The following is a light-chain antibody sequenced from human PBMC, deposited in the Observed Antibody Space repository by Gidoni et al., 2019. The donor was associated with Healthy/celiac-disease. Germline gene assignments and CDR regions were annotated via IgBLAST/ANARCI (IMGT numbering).Light chain of an antibody. CDR2: GNS. CDR1: SSNIGAGYV. J-gene: IGLJ3*02. CDR3: QSYDSSLSGV. V-gene: IGLV1-40*01. Sequence: QSVLTQPPSVSGAPGQRVTISCTGSSSNIGAGYVLHWYQQLPGTAPKLLIYGNSNRPSGVPDRFSGSKSGTSASLAITGLQAEDEADYYCQSYDSSLSGVFGGGTKLTVL.